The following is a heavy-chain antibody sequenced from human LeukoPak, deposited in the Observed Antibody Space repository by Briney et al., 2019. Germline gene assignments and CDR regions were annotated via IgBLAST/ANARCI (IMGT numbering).Heavy chain of an antibody. J-gene: IGHJ4*02. Sequence: GSLRLSCAASGFTFTSYSMNWVRQAPGKGLEWVSAISGSGGSTYYADSVKGRFTISRDNSKNTLYLQMNSLRAEDTAVYYCAKDGKRRFDYWGQGTLVTVSS. CDR2: ISGSGGST. V-gene: IGHV3-23*01. CDR1: GFTFTSYS. CDR3: AKDGKRRFDY. D-gene: IGHD1-1*01.